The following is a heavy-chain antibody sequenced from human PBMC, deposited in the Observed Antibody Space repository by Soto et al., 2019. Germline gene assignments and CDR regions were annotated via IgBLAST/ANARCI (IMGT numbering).Heavy chain of an antibody. Sequence: VQLLQSGGGWVQPGGSLRLSCEASGFTFRSYAMVWVRQVPGKGLEWVSTISGSGHSSYDADSVKGRFSISRDNSKNTLYLQMDSLRAEDTAVYYCAKLYHYYDSSGYYSDVFDIWGQGTLVTVSS. D-gene: IGHD3-22*01. CDR1: GFTFRSYA. CDR2: ISGSGHSS. J-gene: IGHJ3*02. CDR3: AKLYHYYDSSGYYSDVFDI. V-gene: IGHV3-23*01.